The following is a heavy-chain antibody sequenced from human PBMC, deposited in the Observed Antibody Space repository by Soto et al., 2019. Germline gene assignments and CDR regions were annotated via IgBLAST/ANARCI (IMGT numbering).Heavy chain of an antibody. D-gene: IGHD2-2*01. J-gene: IGHJ2*01. V-gene: IGHV1-18*01. CDR1: GYTFTNYG. CDR3: ARDGDRCTSTRCSPWPDTHFDL. CDR2: ISPYNGNT. Sequence: QVQLVQSGDEVKKPGASVKVSCKASGYTFTNYGISWVRQAPGQGLEWMGWISPYNGNTKYPQKLQGRVTMTTDTSTRTSYMELRSLRSDDTDVYFCARDGDRCTSTRCSPWPDTHFDLWGRGTLVTVSS.